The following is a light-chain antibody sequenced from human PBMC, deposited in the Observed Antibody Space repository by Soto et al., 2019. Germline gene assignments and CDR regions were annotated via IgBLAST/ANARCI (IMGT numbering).Light chain of an antibody. Sequence: EIVLTQSPGILSLSPGERATLSCRASQSVSSGYLAWYQQKAGQAPRLLIYGAYNTAAGIPDRFSGSGSGTDFTLTISRLESEDFAVYYCQQYGSSPPTFGQGTKVEIK. CDR1: QSVSSGY. CDR3: QQYGSSPPT. J-gene: IGKJ1*01. V-gene: IGKV3-20*01. CDR2: GAY.